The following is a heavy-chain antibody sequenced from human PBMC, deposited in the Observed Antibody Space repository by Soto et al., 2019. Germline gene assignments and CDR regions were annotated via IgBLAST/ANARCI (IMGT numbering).Heavy chain of an antibody. CDR3: ARADYDFWSAADY. CDR2: IYYSGST. J-gene: IGHJ4*02. D-gene: IGHD3-3*01. CDR1: GGSISSGGYY. Sequence: QVQLQESGPGLVKPSPTLSLTCTVSGGSISSGGYYWSWIRQHPGKGLEWIGYIYYSGSTYYNPSLKSRVTISVDTSKNQFSLKLSSVTAADTAVYYCARADYDFWSAADYWGQGTLVTVSS. V-gene: IGHV4-31*03.